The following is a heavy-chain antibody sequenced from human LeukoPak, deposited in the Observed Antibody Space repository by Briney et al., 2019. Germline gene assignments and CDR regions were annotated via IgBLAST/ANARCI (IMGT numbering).Heavy chain of an antibody. CDR3: ARLRAYCYDSSGYYNFDF. CDR1: GGSTSSSSFY. CDR2: ISYSGRT. V-gene: IGHV4-39*01. Sequence: PSETLSLTCTVSGGSTSSSSFYWGRIRQPPGKGLECIGRISYSGRTYYNPSLQSRVTISVDTSKNQFSLRLSSVTAADTAVYYCARLRAYCYDSSGYYNFDFWGQGTLVTVSS. J-gene: IGHJ4*02. D-gene: IGHD3-22*01.